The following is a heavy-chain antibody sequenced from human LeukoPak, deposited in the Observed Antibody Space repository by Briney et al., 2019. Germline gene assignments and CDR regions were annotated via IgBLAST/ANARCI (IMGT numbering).Heavy chain of an antibody. Sequence: SLRLSCAASGFTFDEYAMHWVRQAPGKGLEWVSGISWNSGSIDYADSVKGRFTISRDNAKNSLFLQMSILRAEDTALFYCAKAKYSSTWYYFDYWGQGTLVSVSS. J-gene: IGHJ4*02. V-gene: IGHV3-9*01. CDR3: AKAKYSSTWYYFDY. CDR1: GFTFDEYA. CDR2: ISWNSGSI. D-gene: IGHD6-13*01.